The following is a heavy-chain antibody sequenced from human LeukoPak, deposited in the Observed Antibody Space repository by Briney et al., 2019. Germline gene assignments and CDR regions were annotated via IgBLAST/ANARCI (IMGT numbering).Heavy chain of an antibody. CDR2: IYHSGST. D-gene: IGHD6-13*01. Sequence: SSETLSLTCAVSGGSISSGGYPWSWIRQPPGKGLEWIGYIYHSGSTYYNPSLKSRVTISVDRSKNQFSLKLSSVTAADTAVYYCARVPYSSSWYDRYYFDYWGQGTLVTVSS. CDR3: ARVPYSSSWYDRYYFDY. J-gene: IGHJ4*02. V-gene: IGHV4-30-2*01. CDR1: GGSISSGGYP.